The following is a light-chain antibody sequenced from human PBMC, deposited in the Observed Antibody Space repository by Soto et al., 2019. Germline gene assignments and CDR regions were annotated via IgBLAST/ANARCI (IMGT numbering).Light chain of an antibody. J-gene: IGKJ2*01. CDR2: GAS. V-gene: IGKV3-20*01. CDR1: QSVSSSY. Sequence: EIVLTQSPGTLSLSPGERATLSCRASQSVSSSYLAWYQQKPGQAPRLLIYGASSRATGIPDRFSGSGSGTDFTLTISRLEPEDFAMYYCQQYGSSTYTFGQGTKV. CDR3: QQYGSSTYT.